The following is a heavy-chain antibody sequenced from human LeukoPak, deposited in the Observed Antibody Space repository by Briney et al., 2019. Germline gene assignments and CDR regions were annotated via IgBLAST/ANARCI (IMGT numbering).Heavy chain of an antibody. CDR2: INHSGST. D-gene: IGHD3-22*01. CDR1: GGSFSGYY. V-gene: IGHV4-34*01. J-gene: IGHJ3*02. CDR3: ARKKRYYYDRKAAFDI. Sequence: PSETLSLTCAVYGGSFSGYYWSWIRQPPGKGLEWIGEINHSGSTNYNPSLKSRVTISVDTSKNQFSLKLSSVTAADTAVYYCARKKRYYYDRKAAFDIWGQGTMVTVSS.